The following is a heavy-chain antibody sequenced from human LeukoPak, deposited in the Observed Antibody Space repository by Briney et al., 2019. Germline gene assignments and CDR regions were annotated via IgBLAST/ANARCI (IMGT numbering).Heavy chain of an antibody. J-gene: IGHJ6*02. CDR2: IIPILGIA. CDR3: ARGAMVRGVDGMDV. CDR1: GGTFSSYA. V-gene: IGHV1-69*04. D-gene: IGHD3-10*01. Sequence: SVTVSCKASGGTFSSYAISWVRQAPGQGLEWMGRIIPILGIANYAQKFQGSVTITPDKSTSTAYMALSSLRCEDTAVYYCARGAMVRGVDGMDVWGQGTTVTVSS.